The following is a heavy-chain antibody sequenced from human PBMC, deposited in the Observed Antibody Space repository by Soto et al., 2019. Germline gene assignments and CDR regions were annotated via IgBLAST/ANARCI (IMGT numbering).Heavy chain of an antibody. CDR1: AFSVTTNY. V-gene: IGHV3-53*03. J-gene: IGHJ5*01. Sequence: GVSLRLSCVASAFSVTTNYMSWFRQAPGMGLVWVSVIYSGGETYYEDSVKGRFIISRDNSENALYLQMNSLRAEDTAVYFCARGYSSSVWFDSWGQGTLVTVSS. CDR2: IYSGGET. D-gene: IGHD6-6*01. CDR3: ARGYSSSVWFDS.